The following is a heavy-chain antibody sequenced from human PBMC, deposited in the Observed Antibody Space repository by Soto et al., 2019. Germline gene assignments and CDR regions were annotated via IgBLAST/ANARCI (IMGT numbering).Heavy chain of an antibody. V-gene: IGHV1-18*04. J-gene: IGHJ6*02. CDR1: GYTFTSYG. CDR3: ARDGVYHWNPLPTLYYYYGMDV. D-gene: IGHD1-20*01. CDR2: ISAYNGNT. Sequence: QVQLVQSGAEVKKPGASVKVSCKASGYTFTSYGISWVRQAPGQGLEWMGWISAYNGNTNYAQKLQGRVTMTTDTSTSTAYLELRSLRSDYTAVYYCARDGVYHWNPLPTLYYYYGMDVLGQGTTVTGSS.